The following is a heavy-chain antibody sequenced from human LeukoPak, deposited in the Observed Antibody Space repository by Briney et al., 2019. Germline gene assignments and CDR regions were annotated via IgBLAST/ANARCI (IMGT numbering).Heavy chain of an antibody. CDR1: GYTFTGYY. CDR3: AAGGTMIVVEDAFDI. J-gene: IGHJ3*02. Sequence: RASVKVSCKASGYTFTGYYMHWVRQAPGQGLEWMGWINPNSGGTNYAQKFQGRVTMIRDTSISTAYMELSRLRSDDTAVYYCAAGGTMIVVEDAFDIWGQGTMVTVSS. V-gene: IGHV1-2*02. D-gene: IGHD3-22*01. CDR2: INPNSGGT.